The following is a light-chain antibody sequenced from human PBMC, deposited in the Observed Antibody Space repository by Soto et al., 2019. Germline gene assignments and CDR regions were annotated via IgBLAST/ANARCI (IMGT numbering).Light chain of an antibody. CDR1: QSVSNNY. V-gene: IGKV3-20*01. J-gene: IGKJ1*01. Sequence: EIVLTQSPGTLSLSPGERATLSCRTSQSVSNNYLAWYQQKPGQAPRLLIYGASSRATGIPDRFSGSGSGTDFTLSISRLEPEDFAVYYCQQYSSLWTFGQGTNVDI. CDR2: GAS. CDR3: QQYSSLWT.